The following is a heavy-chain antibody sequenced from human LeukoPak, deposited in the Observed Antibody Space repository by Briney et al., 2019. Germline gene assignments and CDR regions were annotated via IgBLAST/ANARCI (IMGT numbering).Heavy chain of an antibody. CDR1: GYTFTSYY. D-gene: IGHD3-22*01. J-gene: IGHJ3*02. V-gene: IGHV1-46*01. CDR3: ARDHPYYYDSSGYYYRAFDI. CDR2: INPSGGST. Sequence: ASVKVSCKASGYTFTSYYMHWVRQAPGQGLEWMGIINPSGGSTSYAQKFQGRVTMTRDMSTSTVYMELSSLRSEDTAVYYCARDHPYYYDSSGYYYRAFDIWGQGTMVTVSS.